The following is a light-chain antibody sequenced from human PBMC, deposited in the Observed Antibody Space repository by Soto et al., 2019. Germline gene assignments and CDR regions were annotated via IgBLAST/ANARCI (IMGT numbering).Light chain of an antibody. CDR3: QQRGTWPT. V-gene: IGKV3-11*01. CDR1: QSVSGY. Sequence: EIVLTQSPATLSLSPGERATLSCRASQSVSGYLAWYQQKPGQDPRLLIYDESSRAKGIPARFTGSGSGTDFSLTISSLEPEDFAVYYCQQRGTWPTFGQGTKVDIK. J-gene: IGKJ1*01. CDR2: DES.